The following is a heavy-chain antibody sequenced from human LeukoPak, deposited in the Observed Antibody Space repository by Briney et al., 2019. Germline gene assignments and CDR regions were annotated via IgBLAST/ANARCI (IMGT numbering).Heavy chain of an antibody. CDR2: IKQDGSEK. D-gene: IGHD6-13*01. CDR3: ARDMLLVSSSTFFNY. Sequence: GGSLRLSCAASGFTFSSYWMSWVRQAPGKGLEWVANIKQDGSEKYYVHSVKGRFTISRDNANNSLYLQRNSLRAEDTAVYYCARDMLLVSSSTFFNYWGQGTLVTVSS. CDR1: GFTFSSYW. V-gene: IGHV3-7*03. J-gene: IGHJ4*02.